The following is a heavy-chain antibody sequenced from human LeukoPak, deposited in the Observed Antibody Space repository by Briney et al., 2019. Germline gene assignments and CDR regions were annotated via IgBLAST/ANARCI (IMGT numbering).Heavy chain of an antibody. CDR1: GYSFTTYW. CDR3: ARLAVPAYYYYFYMDV. CDR2: IYPGDSDT. Sequence: GESLKISCKGSGYSFTTYWIAWVRQMPGKGLELMGIIYPGDSDTRYSPSFQGQVTISADKSISTAYLQWSSLKTSDTAMYYCARLAVPAYYYYFYMDVWGKGTTVTVSS. V-gene: IGHV5-51*01. D-gene: IGHD3-10*01. J-gene: IGHJ6*03.